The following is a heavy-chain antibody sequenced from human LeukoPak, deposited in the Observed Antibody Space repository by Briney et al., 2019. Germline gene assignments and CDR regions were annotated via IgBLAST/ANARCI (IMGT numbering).Heavy chain of an antibody. CDR2: SDPKSGAT. V-gene: IGHV1-2*02. CDR3: AREHNFWSNYYRDTYYFDY. Sequence: ASVKVSCKASGYTFTSYYIHWLRQAPGQRFEWMGWSDPKSGATKYEHFQGRVTMTRDTSISTAYMELSRLTSDDTAVYYCAREHNFWSNYYRDTYYFDYWGQGTLVTVSS. J-gene: IGHJ4*02. CDR1: GYTFTSYY. D-gene: IGHD3-3*01.